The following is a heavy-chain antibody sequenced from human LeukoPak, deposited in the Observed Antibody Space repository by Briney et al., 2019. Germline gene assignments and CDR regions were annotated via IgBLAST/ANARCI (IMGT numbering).Heavy chain of an antibody. CDR1: GYTFTSYD. Sequence: ASVKVSCKASGYTFTSYDINWVRQATGQGLEWMGWMNPNSGNTGYAQKFQGRVTITRNTSMSTAYMELSSLRSDDTAVYYCARENVVVPAAMRESDYYYGMDVWGQGTTVTVSS. J-gene: IGHJ6*02. CDR2: MNPNSGNT. V-gene: IGHV1-8*03. D-gene: IGHD2-2*01. CDR3: ARENVVVPAAMRESDYYYGMDV.